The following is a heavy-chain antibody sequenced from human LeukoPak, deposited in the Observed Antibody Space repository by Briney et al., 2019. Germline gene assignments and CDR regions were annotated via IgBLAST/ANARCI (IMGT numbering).Heavy chain of an antibody. CDR2: INPSGGST. J-gene: IGHJ4*02. D-gene: IGHD5-12*01. CDR3: ARGSPRGYSGSQLADFDY. Sequence: GASVKVSCKASGYTFTSYYMHWVRQARGQGLEWMGKINPSGGSTSYAQKFQGRVTMTRDTSTSTVYMELSSLRSEDTAAYYCARGSPRGYSGSQLADFDYWGQGTLVTVSS. V-gene: IGHV1-46*01. CDR1: GYTFTSYY.